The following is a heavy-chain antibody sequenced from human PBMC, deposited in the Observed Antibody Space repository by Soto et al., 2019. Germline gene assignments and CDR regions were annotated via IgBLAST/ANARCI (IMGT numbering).Heavy chain of an antibody. D-gene: IGHD5-12*01. CDR3: AHSDGGYEIIYFDF. Sequence: PTLVNPTQTLTLTCTFSGFSFTTAGVAVGWIRQTPGGALEWLTLIYYNDDRRFSPSLKTRLTITGDTSKNQVVLSLTNVDPGDTATYFCAHSDGGYEIIYFDFWGQGIPVTVSS. CDR1: GFSFTTAGVA. J-gene: IGHJ4*02. CDR2: IYYNDDR. V-gene: IGHV2-5*01.